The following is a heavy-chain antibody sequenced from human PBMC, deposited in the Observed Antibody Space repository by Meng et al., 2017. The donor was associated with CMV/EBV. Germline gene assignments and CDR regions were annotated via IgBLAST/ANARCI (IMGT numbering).Heavy chain of an antibody. CDR1: GFTFSSYA. CDR3: AKDRVIVP. J-gene: IGHJ5*02. CDR2: ISGSGDST. V-gene: IGHV3-23*01. D-gene: IGHD3-22*01. Sequence: SLRLSCAASGFTFSSYAMSWVRQAPGKVLEWVSAISGSGDSTYYAGSVKGRFTISRDNSKNTLYLQMNSLRAEDTAVYYCAKDRVIVPWGQGTLVTVSS.